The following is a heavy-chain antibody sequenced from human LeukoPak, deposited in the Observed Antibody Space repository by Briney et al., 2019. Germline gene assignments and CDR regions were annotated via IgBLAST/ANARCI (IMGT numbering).Heavy chain of an antibody. CDR2: INPNSGGT. J-gene: IGHJ4*02. D-gene: IGHD3-22*01. V-gene: IGHV1-2*02. CDR1: GYTFTGYY. Sequence: GASVTVSCKASGYTFTGYYMHWVRQAPGQGLEWMGWINPNSGGTNYAQKVQGRVTMTRDTSISTAYMELSRLRSDDTAVYYCARGYYAVITFDYWGQGTLVTVSS. CDR3: ARGYYAVITFDY.